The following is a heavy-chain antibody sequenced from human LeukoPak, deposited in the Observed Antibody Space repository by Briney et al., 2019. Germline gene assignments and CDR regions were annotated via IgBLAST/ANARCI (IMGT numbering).Heavy chain of an antibody. CDR3: ARAPYSSSSNFDY. CDR2: IIPIFGTA. V-gene: IGHV1-69*13. D-gene: IGHD6-6*01. Sequence: EASVKVSCKASGGTFSSYAISWVRQAPGQGLEWMGGIIPIFGTANYAQKFQGRVTITADASTSTAYMELSSLRSEDTAVYYCARAPYSSSSNFDYWGQGTLVTVSS. J-gene: IGHJ4*02. CDR1: GGTFSSYA.